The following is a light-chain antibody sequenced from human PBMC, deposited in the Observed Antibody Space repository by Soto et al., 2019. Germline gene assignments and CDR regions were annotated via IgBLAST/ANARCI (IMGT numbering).Light chain of an antibody. CDR2: AET. CDR3: KKSLSIQFN. CDR1: QTISRS. Sequence: MQMTQSPASLSASVWDKVTIGCRSSQTISRSLNWYNHRHGKAPRLLVYAETNLKSGVPSTFSGSGSGTDFNITISSIQPEDFETYYCKKSLSIQFNVGPGPNV. J-gene: IGKJ3*01. V-gene: IGKV1-39*01.